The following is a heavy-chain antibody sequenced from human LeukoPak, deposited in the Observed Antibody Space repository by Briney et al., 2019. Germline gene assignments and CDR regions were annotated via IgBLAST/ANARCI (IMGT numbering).Heavy chain of an antibody. J-gene: IGHJ4*02. CDR2: IYYSGST. D-gene: IGHD1-26*01. CDR3: ASAISRSYFL. Sequence: NSSETLSLTCTVSGVSIRNYYWTWIRQPPGKGLEWIGYIYYSGSTEYNPSLKSPVTISVDTSKNQFSLKLSSVTVADTAMYYCASAISRSYFLWGRGTLVTVSS. CDR1: GVSIRNYY. V-gene: IGHV4-59*01.